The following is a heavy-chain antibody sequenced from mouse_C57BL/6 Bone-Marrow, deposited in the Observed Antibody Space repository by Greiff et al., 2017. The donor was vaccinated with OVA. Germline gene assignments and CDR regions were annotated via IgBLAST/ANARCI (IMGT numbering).Heavy chain of an antibody. CDR1: GFTFTDYY. Sequence: EVKLVESGGGLVQPGGSLSLSCAASGFTFTDYYMSWVRQPPGKALEWLGFIRNKANGYTTEYSASVKGRFTISRDNSQSILYLQMNALRAEDSATYYCAKYMGRAWFAYWGQGTLVTVSA. D-gene: IGHD4-1*01. CDR2: IRNKANGYTT. V-gene: IGHV7-3*01. CDR3: AKYMGRAWFAY. J-gene: IGHJ3*01.